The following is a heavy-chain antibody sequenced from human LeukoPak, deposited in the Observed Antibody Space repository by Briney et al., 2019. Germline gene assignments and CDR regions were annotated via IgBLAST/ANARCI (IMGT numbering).Heavy chain of an antibody. V-gene: IGHV3-30*02. CDR2: IRYDGSNK. Sequence: PGGSLRLSCAASGFTFSSYGMHWVRQAPGKGLEWVAFIRYDGSNKYYADSVKGRFTISRDNAKNSLYLQMNNLRAEDTALYYCARAPYDSSGYHDYWGQGTLVIVSS. D-gene: IGHD3-22*01. CDR3: ARAPYDSSGYHDY. CDR1: GFTFSSYG. J-gene: IGHJ4*02.